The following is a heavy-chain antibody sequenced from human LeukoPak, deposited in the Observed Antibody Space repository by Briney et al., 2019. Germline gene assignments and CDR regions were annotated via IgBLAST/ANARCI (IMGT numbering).Heavy chain of an antibody. CDR2: IYTSGST. V-gene: IGHV4-4*07. CDR3: ARDRNLAAGTTKVFDY. CDR1: GGSISSYY. Sequence: PSETLSLTCTVSGGSISSYYWSWIRQHAGKGLEWIGRIYTSGSTNYNPSLKSRVTMSVDTSKNQFSLKLSSVTAADTAVYYCARDRNLAAGTTKVFDYWGQGTLVTVSS. J-gene: IGHJ4*02. D-gene: IGHD6-13*01.